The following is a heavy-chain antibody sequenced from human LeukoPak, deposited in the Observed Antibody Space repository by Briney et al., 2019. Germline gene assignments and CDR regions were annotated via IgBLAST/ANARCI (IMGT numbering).Heavy chain of an antibody. J-gene: IGHJ6*02. CDR1: GFTFSDHY. V-gene: IGHV3-72*01. CDR3: VRDGSEGDYGMDV. CDR2: ARNKANSYTT. Sequence: PEGSLRLSCAASGFTFSDHYMDWVRQAPGKGLEWVGRARNKANSYTTEYAASVKGRFTISRDDSENSLYLQMNSLKTEDTAVYYCVRDGSEGDYGMDVWGQGTTVTVSS.